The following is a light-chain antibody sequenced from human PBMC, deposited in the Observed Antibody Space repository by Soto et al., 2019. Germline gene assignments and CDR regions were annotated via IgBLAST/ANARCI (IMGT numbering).Light chain of an antibody. Sequence: DIQMTQSPSSLSASVGDRVTITCRASQSIISYLNWYQQKPGTAPKLLIYHASTLESGVPSRFSGSGSGTEFTLTISSLQPDDFATYYCQQYMSYSFGQGTKVDIK. J-gene: IGKJ1*01. CDR1: QSIISY. CDR2: HAS. V-gene: IGKV1-5*01. CDR3: QQYMSYS.